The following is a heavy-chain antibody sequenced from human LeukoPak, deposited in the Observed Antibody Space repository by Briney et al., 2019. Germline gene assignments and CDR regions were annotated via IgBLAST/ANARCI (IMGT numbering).Heavy chain of an antibody. CDR1: GGSFSDFY. D-gene: IGHD3-10*01. J-gene: IGHJ6*02. Sequence: PSETLSLTCTVSGGSFSDFYWTWIRQSPGQGLEWIGYSGSSNYNPSLKSRVTISVDTSKRHFSLTLSSVTAADPGIYYCARTRRHYYGSGKDLTPWPAGLDVWGQGTTVIVS. CDR3: ARTRRHYYGSGKDLTPWPAGLDV. V-gene: IGHV4-59*01. CDR2: SGSS.